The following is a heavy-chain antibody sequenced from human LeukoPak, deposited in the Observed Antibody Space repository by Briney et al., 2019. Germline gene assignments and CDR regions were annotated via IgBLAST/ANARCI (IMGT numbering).Heavy chain of an antibody. V-gene: IGHV3-7*01. Sequence: GGSLRLSCADSGFSFSNFWMSWVRHAPGKRLEWVATIRQDGSQKYYVDSVKGRFTTSRDNAKNSLYLQMNSLRAEDTAVYYCAELGITMIGGVWGKGTTVTISS. CDR3: AELGITMIGGV. CDR1: GFSFSNFW. D-gene: IGHD3-10*02. CDR2: IRQDGSQK. J-gene: IGHJ6*04.